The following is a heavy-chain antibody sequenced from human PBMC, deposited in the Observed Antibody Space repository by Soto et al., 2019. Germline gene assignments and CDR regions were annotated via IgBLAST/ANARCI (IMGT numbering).Heavy chain of an antibody. J-gene: IGHJ3*02. D-gene: IGHD1-26*01. Sequence: EVQLVQSGAEVKKPGVSLKISCKGSGYSFTIFWIGWVRQMPGKGLEWMGIIYPGDSDTRYSPSFQGQVTISADKSISTAYLQWSSLKASDTAVYYCARDDIICGSYYAFDIGGQGTMVTVSS. CDR1: GYSFTIFW. CDR2: IYPGDSDT. CDR3: ARDDIICGSYYAFDI. V-gene: IGHV5-51*01.